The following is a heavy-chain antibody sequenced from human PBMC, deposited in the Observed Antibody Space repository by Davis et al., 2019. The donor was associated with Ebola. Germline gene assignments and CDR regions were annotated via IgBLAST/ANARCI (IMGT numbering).Heavy chain of an antibody. J-gene: IGHJ6*02. CDR3: ARQKSHYYYYGMDV. V-gene: IGHV4-59*08. Sequence: MPSETLSLTCTVSGGSISSYYWSWIRQPPGKGLEWIGYIYYSGSTNYNPSLKSRVTISVDTSKNQFSLKLSSVTAADTAVYYCARQKSHYYYYGMDVWGQGTTVTVSS. CDR1: GGSISSYY. CDR2: IYYSGST.